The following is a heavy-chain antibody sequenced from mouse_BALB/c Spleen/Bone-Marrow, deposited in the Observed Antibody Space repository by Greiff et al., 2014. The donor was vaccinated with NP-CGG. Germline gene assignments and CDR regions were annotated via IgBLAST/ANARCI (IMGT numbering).Heavy chain of an antibody. CDR2: IRSKGNNYAT. CDR1: GFTFNTYA. V-gene: IGHV10-1*02. CDR3: VRHMDY. J-gene: IGHJ4*01. Sequence: DVMLVESGGGLVQPKGSLKLSCAASGFTFNTYAMNWVRQAPGKGLEWVARIRSKGNNYATYYGDSVKDRSTISRDDSQSMLYLKMNNLKTEDTAMYYCVRHMDYGGQGTSVTVSS.